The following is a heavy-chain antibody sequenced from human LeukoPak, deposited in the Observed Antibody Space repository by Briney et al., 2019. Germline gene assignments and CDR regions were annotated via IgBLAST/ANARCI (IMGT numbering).Heavy chain of an antibody. Sequence: SETLSLTCAVYGGSFSGYYWSWIRQPPGKGLEWIGSIYYSGSTYYNPSLKSRVTISVDTSKNQFSLKLSSVTAADTAVYYCARGGVLRFLEWPEYYFDYWGQGTLVTVSS. CDR1: GGSFSGYY. J-gene: IGHJ4*02. D-gene: IGHD3-3*01. CDR2: IYYSGST. V-gene: IGHV4-34*01. CDR3: ARGGVLRFLEWPEYYFDY.